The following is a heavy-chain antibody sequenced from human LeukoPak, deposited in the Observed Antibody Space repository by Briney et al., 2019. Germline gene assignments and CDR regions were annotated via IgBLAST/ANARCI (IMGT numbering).Heavy chain of an antibody. Sequence: QTGGSLRLPCAASGFTFSSYWMTWVRQAPGKGLEWVANIKQDGSEKYYVDSVKGRFTISRDNAKNSLYLQMNSLRAEDTDVYYCARAQKYYYGSGSYYSISDWGQGTLVTVSS. J-gene: IGHJ4*02. CDR3: ARAQKYYYGSGSYYSISD. V-gene: IGHV3-7*04. CDR1: GFTFSSYW. D-gene: IGHD3-10*01. CDR2: IKQDGSEK.